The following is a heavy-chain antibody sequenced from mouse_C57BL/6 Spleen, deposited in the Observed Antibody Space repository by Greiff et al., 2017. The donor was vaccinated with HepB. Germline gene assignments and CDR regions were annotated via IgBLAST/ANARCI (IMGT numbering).Heavy chain of an antibody. Sequence: EVQLQQSGAELVRPGASVKLSCTASGFNIKDDYMHWVKQRPEQGLEWIGWIDPENGDTEYASKFQGKATITADTSSNTAYLQLSSLTSEDTAVYYCTLYVRNAMDYWGQGTSVTVSS. J-gene: IGHJ4*01. CDR2: IDPENGDT. D-gene: IGHD2-14*01. CDR3: TLYVRNAMDY. CDR1: GFNIKDDY. V-gene: IGHV14-4*01.